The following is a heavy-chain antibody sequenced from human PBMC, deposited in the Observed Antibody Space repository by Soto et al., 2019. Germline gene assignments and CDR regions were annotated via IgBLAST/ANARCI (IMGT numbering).Heavy chain of an antibody. V-gene: IGHV4-59*01. Sequence: SETLSLTCTVSGGSISSYYWSWIRQPPGKGLEWIGYIYYSGSTNYNPSLKSRVTISVDTSKNQFSLKLSSVTAADTAVYYCARAKGQQLVGRDYYYYGMDVWGQGTTVTVSS. D-gene: IGHD6-13*01. J-gene: IGHJ6*02. CDR3: ARAKGQQLVGRDYYYYGMDV. CDR2: IYYSGST. CDR1: GGSISSYY.